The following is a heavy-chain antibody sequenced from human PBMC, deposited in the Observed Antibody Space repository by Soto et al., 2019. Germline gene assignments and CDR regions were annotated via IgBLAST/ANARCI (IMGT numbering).Heavy chain of an antibody. CDR1: GGSFSGYY. J-gene: IGHJ4*02. D-gene: IGHD6-13*01. CDR2: INHSGST. V-gene: IGHV4-34*01. Sequence: SETLSLTCAVYGGSFSGYYWSWIRQPPGKGLEWIGEINHSGSTNYNPSLKSRVTISVDTSKNQFSLQLSSVTAADTAVYYCVAAAGWGYFDYWGQGTLVTVSS. CDR3: VAAAGWGYFDY.